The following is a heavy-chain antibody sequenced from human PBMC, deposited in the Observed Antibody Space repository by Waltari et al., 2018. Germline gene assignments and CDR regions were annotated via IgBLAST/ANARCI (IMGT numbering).Heavy chain of an antibody. CDR3: ARLSYGSGSYARFDP. V-gene: IGHV4-61*09. CDR2: IYTSGST. Sequence: QVQLQESGPGLVKPSQTLSLTCTVSGGSISSGSYYWSWIRQPAGKGLEWIGYIYTSGSTNYNPSLKSRVTISVDTSKNQFSLKLSSVTAADTAVYYCARLSYGSGSYARFDPWGQGTLVTVSS. J-gene: IGHJ5*02. CDR1: GGSISSGSYY. D-gene: IGHD3-10*01.